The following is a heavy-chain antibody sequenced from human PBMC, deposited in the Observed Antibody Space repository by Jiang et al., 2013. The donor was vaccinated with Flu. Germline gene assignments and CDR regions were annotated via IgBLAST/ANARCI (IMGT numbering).Heavy chain of an antibody. CDR3: ARDLRNWNYRLYYYYGMDV. D-gene: IGHD1-7*01. J-gene: IGHJ6*02. CDR2: TYYRSKWYN. CDR1: GDSVSSNSAA. Sequence: SQTLSLTCAISGDSVSSNSAAWNWIRQSPSRGLEWLGRTYYRSKWYNDYAVSVKSRITINPDTSKNQFSLQLNSVTPEDTAVYYCARDLRNWNYRLYYYYGMDVWGQGTTVTVSS. V-gene: IGHV6-1*01.